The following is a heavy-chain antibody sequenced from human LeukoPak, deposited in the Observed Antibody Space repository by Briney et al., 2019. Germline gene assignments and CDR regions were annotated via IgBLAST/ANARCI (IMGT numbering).Heavy chain of an antibody. CDR1: GASFSGYY. D-gene: IGHD6-13*01. CDR3: ARGRLAGNWFDP. Sequence: PSETLSLTRAVYGASFSGYYSSWIRQPPRKGLEWIGEINHSGSTNYNPSLKSRVTISVDTSKNQFSLKLSSVTAGDTAVYYCARGRLAGNWFDPWGQGTLVTVSS. V-gene: IGHV4-34*01. CDR2: INHSGST. J-gene: IGHJ5*02.